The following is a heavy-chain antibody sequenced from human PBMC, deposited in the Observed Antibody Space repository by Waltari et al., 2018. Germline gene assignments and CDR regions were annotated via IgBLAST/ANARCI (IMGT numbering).Heavy chain of an antibody. CDR3: ARRDRVTNFDF. CDR1: GYSFNTYF. D-gene: IGHD2-21*02. Sequence: EVQLVQSGAEVKKPGESLKISCQASGYSFNTYFIGWVRQIPGRGLEWMGINYPEDSTTTYNPAFQRQITIAVDKSIRTAYLQWSSLKASDTAVYYCARRDRVTNFDFWGQGTPVTVSS. V-gene: IGHV5-51*01. CDR2: NYPEDSTT. J-gene: IGHJ4*02.